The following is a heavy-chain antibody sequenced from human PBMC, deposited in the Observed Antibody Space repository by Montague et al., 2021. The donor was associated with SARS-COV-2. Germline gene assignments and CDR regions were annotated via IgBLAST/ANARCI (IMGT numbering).Heavy chain of an antibody. CDR3: ARDLGGYFDL. CDR2: ISYDGSNK. CDR1: GFTFSSYA. J-gene: IGHJ2*01. D-gene: IGHD1-26*01. Sequence: SLRLSCAASGFTFSSYAMHWVRQAPGKGLEWMAVISYDGSNKYYADSVKGRFTISRDNSKNTLYLQMNSLRAEDTAVYYCARDLGGYFDLWGRGTLVTVSS. V-gene: IGHV3-30*04.